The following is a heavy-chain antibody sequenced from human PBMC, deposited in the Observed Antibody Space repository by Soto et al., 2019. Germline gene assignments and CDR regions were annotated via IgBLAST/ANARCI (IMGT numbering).Heavy chain of an antibody. CDR3: ARIPIVVVVAATGPYYYYYGMDV. CDR1: EFSLSNARMS. D-gene: IGHD2-15*01. CDR2: IFSNDEK. V-gene: IGHV2-26*01. Sequence: QVTLKESGPVLVKPTETLTLTCTVSEFSLSNARMSVSWIRQPPGKALEWLAHIFSNDEKSYSTSLKSRLTISKDTSKSQVVLTMTNMDPVDTATYYCARIPIVVVVAATGPYYYYYGMDVWGQGTTVTVSS. J-gene: IGHJ6*02.